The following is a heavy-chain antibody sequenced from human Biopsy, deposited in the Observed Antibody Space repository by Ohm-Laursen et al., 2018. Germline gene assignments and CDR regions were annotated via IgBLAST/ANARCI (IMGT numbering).Heavy chain of an antibody. CDR1: GYTFTGYH. D-gene: IGHD3-22*01. CDR2: INAKTGDT. CDR3: TRGGYYYDSLAYYYWFDP. J-gene: IGHJ5*02. Sequence: ASVKVSCKASGYTFTGYHVHWVRQAPGQGLEWMGWINAKTGDTNYAQKFQGRVTMTRDTCISTAYVDLSSLRSDDTAVYYCTRGGYYYDSLAYYYWFDPWGQGTLVTVSS. V-gene: IGHV1-2*02.